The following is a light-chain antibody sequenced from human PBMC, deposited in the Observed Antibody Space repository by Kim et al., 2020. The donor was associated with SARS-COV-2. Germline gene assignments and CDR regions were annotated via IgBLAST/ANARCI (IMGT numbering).Light chain of an antibody. J-gene: IGLJ2*01. CDR1: SSGSKS. CDR3: QVWDSSDDHRVV. CDR2: YDS. Sequence: PGKKAGIPWGGTSSGSKSVHWYHRKPGQAPVLVISYDSVRPSGIPERFSGSNSGNTATVTISRVEAGDEADYYCQVWDSSDDHRVVFGGGTQLTVL. V-gene: IGLV3-21*04.